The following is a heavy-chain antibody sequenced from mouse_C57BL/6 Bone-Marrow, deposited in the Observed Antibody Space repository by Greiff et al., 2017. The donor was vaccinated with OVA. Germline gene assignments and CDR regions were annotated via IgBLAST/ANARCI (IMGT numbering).Heavy chain of an antibody. CDR3: VSAATVVASPYAMDY. CDR1: GFSFNTYA. CDR2: IRSKSNNYAT. J-gene: IGHJ4*01. Sequence: EVQGVESGGGLVQPKGSLKLSCAASGFSFNTYAMNWVRQAPGKGLEWVARIRSKSNNYATYYADSVKDRFTISRDDSESMLYLQMNNLKTEDTAMYYCVSAATVVASPYAMDYWGQGTSVTVSS. D-gene: IGHD1-1*01. V-gene: IGHV10-1*01.